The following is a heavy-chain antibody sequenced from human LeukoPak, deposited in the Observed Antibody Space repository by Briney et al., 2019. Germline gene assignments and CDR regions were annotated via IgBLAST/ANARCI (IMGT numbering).Heavy chain of an antibody. Sequence: PSETLSLTCTVSAGSISSYYWSWIRQPPGKGXXXXXXXXYCGSTNYNPSLKSRVTISVDTSKNQFSLKLSSVTAADTAVYYCAREYSSSWYGRAYYFDYWGQGTLVTVSS. J-gene: IGHJ4*02. D-gene: IGHD6-13*01. CDR3: AREYSSSWYGRAYYFDY. CDR1: AGSISSYY. V-gene: IGHV4-59*01. CDR2: XXYCGST.